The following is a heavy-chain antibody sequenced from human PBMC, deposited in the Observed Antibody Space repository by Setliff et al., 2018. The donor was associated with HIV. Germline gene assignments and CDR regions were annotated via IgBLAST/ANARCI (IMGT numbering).Heavy chain of an antibody. CDR3: AREKGKVDSSMVLYYYYGMDV. CDR1: GDTFSSYA. J-gene: IGHJ6*02. D-gene: IGHD5-18*01. V-gene: IGHV1-69*13. CDR2: IIPIFNTT. Sequence: SVKVSCKASGDTFSSYAISWVRQAPGQGPEWMGGIIPIFNTTNYAQSFQGRVTITADESTNTVYMELRSLRSEDTAVYYCAREKGKVDSSMVLYYYYGMDVWGQGTTVTVSS.